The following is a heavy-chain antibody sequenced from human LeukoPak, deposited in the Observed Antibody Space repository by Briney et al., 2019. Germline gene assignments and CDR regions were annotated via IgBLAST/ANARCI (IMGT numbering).Heavy chain of an antibody. D-gene: IGHD1/OR15-1a*01. V-gene: IGHV4-59*01. Sequence: PSETLSLTCTVSGGSISSYYWSWIRQPPGKGLEWIGYIYYSGSTNYNPSLKSRVTISVDTSKNQFSLKLSSVTAADTAVYYCARNKFRDEFDYWGQGTLVTVSS. CDR3: ARNKFRDEFDY. CDR1: GGSISSYY. CDR2: IYYSGST. J-gene: IGHJ4*02.